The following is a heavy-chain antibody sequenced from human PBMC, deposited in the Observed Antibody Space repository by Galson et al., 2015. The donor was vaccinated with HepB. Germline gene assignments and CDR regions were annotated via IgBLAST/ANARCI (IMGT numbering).Heavy chain of an antibody. D-gene: IGHD1-7*01. CDR1: GYSFNNYG. CDR2: FSGYDHST. V-gene: IGHV1-18*01. J-gene: IGHJ6*02. Sequence: SVKVSCKASGYSFNNYGLSWIRQAPGPGLEWLGWFSGYDHSTNYAQKFQGRVTMTADASTGRAYLELRNLRSDDTAVYYCARDSRLELRLNNYFSYGMDVWGQGSAVTVSS. CDR3: ARDSRLELRLNNYFSYGMDV.